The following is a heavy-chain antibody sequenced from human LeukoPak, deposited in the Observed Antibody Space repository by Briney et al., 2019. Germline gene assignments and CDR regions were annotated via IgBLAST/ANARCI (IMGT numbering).Heavy chain of an antibody. V-gene: IGHV1-2*02. CDR2: INGNSGGT. CDR3: ARGHDTLPSYDF. J-gene: IGHJ4*02. Sequence: GASVKVSCKASGYTFTDYYVIGVRQGPGQGLDWMGWINGNSGGTKYGQKFPGRVTVTRDTSINTAYMELSGLRSDDTAVYYCARGHDTLPSYDFWGQGTLVTVSA. CDR1: GYTFTDYY.